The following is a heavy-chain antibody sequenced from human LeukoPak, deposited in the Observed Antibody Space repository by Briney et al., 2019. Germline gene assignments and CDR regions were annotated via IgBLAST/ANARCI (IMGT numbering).Heavy chain of an antibody. CDR2: INSGGSDS. J-gene: IGHJ4*02. CDR1: GLTFSSYG. Sequence: PGGSLRLSCAASGLTFSSYGMHWVRQAPGKGLVWVSRINSGGSDSIYADSVKGRFTISRDNAQNTVYLQMNSLRAEDTAIYYCARGHSTGCFDYWGQGTLVTVSS. CDR3: ARGHSTGCFDY. V-gene: IGHV3-74*01. D-gene: IGHD1-14*01.